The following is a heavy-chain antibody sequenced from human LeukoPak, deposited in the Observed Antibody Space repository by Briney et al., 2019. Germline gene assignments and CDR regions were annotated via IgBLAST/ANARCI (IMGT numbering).Heavy chain of an antibody. Sequence: SETLSLTCAVYGGSFSGYYWSWIRQPPGKGLEWIGEINHSGSTNYNPSLKSRVTISVDTSKNQFSLKLSSVTAADTAVYYCARELIGGYGSGSYTFDYWGQGTLVTVSS. CDR2: INHSGST. V-gene: IGHV4-34*01. CDR3: ARELIGGYGSGSYTFDY. CDR1: GGSFSGYY. J-gene: IGHJ4*02. D-gene: IGHD3-10*01.